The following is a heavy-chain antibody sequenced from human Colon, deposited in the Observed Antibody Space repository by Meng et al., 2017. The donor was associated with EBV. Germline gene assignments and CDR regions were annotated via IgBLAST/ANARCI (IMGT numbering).Heavy chain of an antibody. Sequence: QVQLQESGPGLVKPSQTLYLTCPVSGGSISSGTYYWGWIRQLPGKGLELIAYIHYSGSTYYSPSLKSRVTISVDTYKNQLSLKLSSMTAADTAVYYCARYVFDSSSLYSNWFDPWGQGPLVTVDS. CDR1: GGSISSGTYY. D-gene: IGHD3-22*01. V-gene: IGHV4-31*03. CDR2: IHYSGST. J-gene: IGHJ5*02. CDR3: ARYVFDSSSLYSNWFDP.